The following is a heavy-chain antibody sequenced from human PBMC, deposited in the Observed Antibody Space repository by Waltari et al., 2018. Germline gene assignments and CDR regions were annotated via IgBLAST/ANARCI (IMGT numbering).Heavy chain of an antibody. CDR3: ARGSGELLGNWGQVGN. CDR1: GYTFTSSY. D-gene: IGHD1-26*01. J-gene: IGHJ4*02. Sequence: QVQLVKSGAEVKKPGASVTVSCKASGYTFTSSYMHWVRQAPGQGLEWMGIINPSGGSTSYAQKFQGRVTMTRDTSTSTVYMELSSLRSEDTAVYYCARGSGELLGNWGQVGNWGQGTLVTVSS. V-gene: IGHV1-46*01. CDR2: INPSGGST.